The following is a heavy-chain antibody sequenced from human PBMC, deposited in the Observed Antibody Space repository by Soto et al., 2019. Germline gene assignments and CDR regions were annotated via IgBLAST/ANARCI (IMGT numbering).Heavy chain of an antibody. D-gene: IGHD2-21*02. CDR3: ATPHLRGRQYDERSPATASLYHSGLGV. CDR2: IVPVFGMV. V-gene: IGHV1-69*01. CDR1: RGTFNTSP. Sequence: QVLLAQSGAEVKKPGSSVKVSCQTSRGTFNTSPISRVRQAPGHGLEWLGDIVPVFGMVTYEQQFQDRLNLTADESTTRVCMVVSRLTPEDTAVYFCATPHLRGRQYDERSPATASLYHSGLGVWGQGTTVIVSS. J-gene: IGHJ6*02.